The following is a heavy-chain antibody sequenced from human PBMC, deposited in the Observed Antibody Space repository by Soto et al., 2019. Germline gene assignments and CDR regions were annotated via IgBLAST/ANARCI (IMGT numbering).Heavy chain of an antibody. Sequence: GASVKVSCKASGYTFTSYAMHWVRQAPGQRLGWMGWINAGNGNTKYSQKFQGRVTITRDTSASTAYMELSSLRSEDTAVYYCAKDSDYYYGMDVWGQGTTVTVSS. CDR2: INAGNGNT. J-gene: IGHJ6*02. V-gene: IGHV1-3*01. CDR1: GYTFTSYA. CDR3: AKDSDYYYGMDV.